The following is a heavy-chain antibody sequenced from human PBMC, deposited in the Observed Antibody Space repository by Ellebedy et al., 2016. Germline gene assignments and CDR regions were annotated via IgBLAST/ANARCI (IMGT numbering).Heavy chain of an antibody. D-gene: IGHD2-21*01. V-gene: IGHV4-31*03. Sequence: SETLSLTCTVSGGSISSGGYYWSWIRQHPGKGLEWIGYIYHSGSTYYNPSLKSRVTISVDRSKNQFSLKLSSVTAADTAVYYCARLSGRSAIGYYFDYWGQGTLVTVSS. CDR1: GGSISSGGYY. J-gene: IGHJ4*02. CDR3: ARLSGRSAIGYYFDY. CDR2: IYHSGST.